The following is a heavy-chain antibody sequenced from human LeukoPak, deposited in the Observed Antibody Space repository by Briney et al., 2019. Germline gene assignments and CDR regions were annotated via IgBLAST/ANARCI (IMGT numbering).Heavy chain of an antibody. J-gene: IGHJ1*01. V-gene: IGHV4-31*03. CDR3: ARTPRSAEYFQH. CDR1: VDSISIGGYY. CDR2: IYYSGST. Sequence: SQTLSLTRTVSVDSISIGGYYCSWIRQHPGKGLGWIGYIYYSGSTYYNPSLKSRVTISVDTSKNQFSLKLSSVTAADTAVYYCARTPRSAEYFQHWGQGTLVTVSS. D-gene: IGHD1-26*01.